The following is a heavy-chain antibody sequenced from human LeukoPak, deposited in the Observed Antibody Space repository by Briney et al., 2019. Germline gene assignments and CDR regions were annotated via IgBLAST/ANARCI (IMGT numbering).Heavy chain of an antibody. J-gene: IGHJ6*04. CDR3: ARDRKDYDILTGYYRRSRYYYCGMDV. D-gene: IGHD3-9*01. Sequence: SGTLSLTCAVSGGSISSSNWWSWVRQPPGKGLEWIGEIYHSGSTNYNPSLKSRVTISVDKSKNQFSLKLSSVTAADTAVYYCARDRKDYDILTGYYRRSRYYYCGMDVWGKGTTVTVSS. CDR2: IYHSGST. CDR1: GGSISSSNW. V-gene: IGHV4-4*02.